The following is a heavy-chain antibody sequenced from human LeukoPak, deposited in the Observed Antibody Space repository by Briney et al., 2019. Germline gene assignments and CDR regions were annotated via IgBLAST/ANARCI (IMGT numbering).Heavy chain of an antibody. V-gene: IGHV3-53*01. CDR2: IYSGGST. CDR1: GFTVSSNY. Sequence: GGSLRLSCAASGFTVSSNYMSWVRQAPGKGLKWVSVIYSGGSTYYADSVKGRFTISRDNSKNTLYLQMNSLRAEDTAVYYCAGVSGTDGAEYFQHWGQGTLITVSS. CDR3: AGVSGTDGAEYFQH. D-gene: IGHD5-24*01. J-gene: IGHJ1*01.